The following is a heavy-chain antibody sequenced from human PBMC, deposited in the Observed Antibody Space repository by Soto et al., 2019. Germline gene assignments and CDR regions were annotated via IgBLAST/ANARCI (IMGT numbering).Heavy chain of an antibody. CDR1: GGSFSGYY. Sequence: SETLSLTCAVYGGSFSGYYWSWIRQPPGKGLEWIGEINHSGSTNYNPSLKSRVTISVDTSKNQFSLKLSSVTAADTAVYYCARGGGYCISTSCYSFDYWGQGTLVTVSS. J-gene: IGHJ4*02. D-gene: IGHD2-2*02. CDR2: INHSGST. V-gene: IGHV4-34*01. CDR3: ARGGGYCISTSCYSFDY.